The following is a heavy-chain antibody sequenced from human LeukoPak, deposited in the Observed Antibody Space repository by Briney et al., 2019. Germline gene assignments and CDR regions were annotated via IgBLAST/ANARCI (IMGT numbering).Heavy chain of an antibody. V-gene: IGHV4-59*08. D-gene: IGHD5-18*01. CDR3: ARWGYSYGYLGNYYYYGMDV. CDR2: IYYSGST. CDR1: GGSISSYY. J-gene: IGHJ6*02. Sequence: SETLSLTCTVSGGSISSYYWSWIRQPPGKGLEWIGYIYYSGSTNYNPSLKSRVTISVDTSKNQFSLKLSSVTAADTAAYYCARWGYSYGYLGNYYYYGMDVWGQGTTVTVSS.